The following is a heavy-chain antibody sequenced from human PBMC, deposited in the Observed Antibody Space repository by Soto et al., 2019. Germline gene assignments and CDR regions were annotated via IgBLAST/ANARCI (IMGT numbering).Heavy chain of an antibody. D-gene: IGHD2-2*02. J-gene: IGHJ4*02. Sequence: GGSLRLSCAASGFTFNTYGMHWVRQAPGKGLEWVAVISYDGSDKYYADSVKGRFIISRDNSKNTLYLQMNSLRAEDTAIYYCAKSPDFYCSSPYCYTFYFDFWGRGALVTVSS. CDR1: GFTFNTYG. V-gene: IGHV3-30*18. CDR3: AKSPDFYCSSPYCYTFYFDF. CDR2: ISYDGSDK.